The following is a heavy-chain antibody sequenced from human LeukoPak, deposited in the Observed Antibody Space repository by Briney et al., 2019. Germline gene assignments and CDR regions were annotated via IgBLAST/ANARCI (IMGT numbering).Heavy chain of an antibody. CDR3: ARDLPDPNHPYGSGSYYGFAFDI. CDR2: IYYSGST. D-gene: IGHD3-10*01. Sequence: SETLSLTCTVSGGSISSSSYYWGWIRQPPGKGLEWIGSIYYSGSTYYNPSLKSRVTISVDTSKNQFSLKLSSVTAADTAVYYCARDLPDPNHPYGSGSYYGFAFDIWGQGTMVTVSS. J-gene: IGHJ3*02. CDR1: GGSISSSSYY. V-gene: IGHV4-39*07.